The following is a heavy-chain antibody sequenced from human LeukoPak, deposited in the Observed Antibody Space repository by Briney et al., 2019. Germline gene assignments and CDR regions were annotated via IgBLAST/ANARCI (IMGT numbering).Heavy chain of an antibody. CDR2: ISYDGSNT. Sequence: PGRSLRLSCAASGFTFSSYATHWVRQAPGKGLEWVAVISYDGSNTYYADSVKGRFTISRDNSKNTLFLQVNSLRVEDTAVYYCARRSPNYYFDYWGQGTPVTVSS. J-gene: IGHJ4*02. V-gene: IGHV3-30-3*01. CDR3: ARRSPNYYFDY. CDR1: GFTFSSYA.